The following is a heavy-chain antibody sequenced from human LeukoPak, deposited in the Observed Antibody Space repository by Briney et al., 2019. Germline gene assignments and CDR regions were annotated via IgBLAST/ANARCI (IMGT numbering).Heavy chain of an antibody. Sequence: PGGSLRLSCAAAEFTFSSYEMSWVRQAPGKGLEWVSYITSSGDSKHYADSVKGRFTISRDNTKNSLYLQMNRLRAEDTAVYYCAREVTETPDAFDIWGQGTMVTVSS. CDR2: ITSSGDSK. CDR3: AREVTETPDAFDI. J-gene: IGHJ3*02. CDR1: EFTFSSYE. V-gene: IGHV3-48*03. D-gene: IGHD2-21*02.